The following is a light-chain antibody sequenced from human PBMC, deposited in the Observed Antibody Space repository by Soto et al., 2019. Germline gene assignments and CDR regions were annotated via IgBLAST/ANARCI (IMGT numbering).Light chain of an antibody. CDR2: AAS. J-gene: IGKJ2*01. CDR1: QHVNNW. V-gene: IGKV1-12*01. CDR3: QQANSFPYT. Sequence: DIQMTQSPSSVSASIGDRVTITCRASQHVNNWLAWYQQKPGKAPNLLIYAASNLQSGVPSRFSGSGSGTDFTLTISSLQPEDFAPYYCQQANSFPYTFGQGTKLET.